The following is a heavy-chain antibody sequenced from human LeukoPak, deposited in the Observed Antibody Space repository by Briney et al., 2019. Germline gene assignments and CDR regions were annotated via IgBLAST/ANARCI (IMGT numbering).Heavy chain of an antibody. D-gene: IGHD6-13*01. Sequence: GGSLRLSCAASGFTFSSYAMHWVRQAPSKGLEWVAVISYDGSNKYYADSVKGRFTISRDNSKNTLYLQMNSLRAEDTAVYYCASDDTSSSWGLGAFDIWGQGTMVTVSS. J-gene: IGHJ3*02. CDR3: ASDDTSSSWGLGAFDI. V-gene: IGHV3-30-3*01. CDR1: GFTFSSYA. CDR2: ISYDGSNK.